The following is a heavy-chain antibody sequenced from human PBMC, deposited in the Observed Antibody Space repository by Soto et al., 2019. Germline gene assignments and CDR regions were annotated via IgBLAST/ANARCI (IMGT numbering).Heavy chain of an antibody. V-gene: IGHV3-21*01. D-gene: IGHD6-13*01. CDR3: ARDPSSSWYRVYGMDV. J-gene: IGHJ6*02. Sequence: GGSLRLSCAASGFTFSSYSMNWVRQAPGKGLEWVSSISSSSSYIYYADSVKGRFTISRDNAKNSLYLQMNSLRAEDTAVYYCARDPSSSWYRVYGMDVWGQGTTVTVSS. CDR1: GFTFSSYS. CDR2: ISSSSSYI.